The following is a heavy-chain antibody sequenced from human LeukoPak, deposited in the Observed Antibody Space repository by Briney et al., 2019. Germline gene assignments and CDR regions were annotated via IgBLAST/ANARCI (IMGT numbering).Heavy chain of an antibody. CDR3: ASLTVYSSGWSHDY. Sequence: GESLKISCKGSGYSFTRNWIGWVRQMPGKGLEWMGIIYPGDSDTRYSPSFQGQVTISADKSISIAYLQWSSLKASDTAMYYCASLTVYSSGWSHDYWGQGTLVTVSS. J-gene: IGHJ4*02. D-gene: IGHD6-19*01. CDR2: IYPGDSDT. CDR1: GYSFTRNW. V-gene: IGHV5-51*01.